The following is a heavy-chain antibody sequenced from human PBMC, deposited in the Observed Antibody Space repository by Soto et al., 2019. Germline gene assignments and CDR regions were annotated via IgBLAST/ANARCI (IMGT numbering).Heavy chain of an antibody. V-gene: IGHV1-69*12. CDR3: ARHYCGGDCYPNYYYHGMDV. Sequence: QVQLVQSGAEVKKPGSSVKVSCKASGGTFSSYGISWVRQAPGQGLEWMGGIIPLFGTTNYAQKFQGRVTITADESTNTAYMELSSMRSEDTAVYYCARHYCGGDCYPNYYYHGMDVWGQGTTVTVSS. D-gene: IGHD2-21*02. CDR1: GGTFSSYG. CDR2: IIPLFGTT. J-gene: IGHJ6*02.